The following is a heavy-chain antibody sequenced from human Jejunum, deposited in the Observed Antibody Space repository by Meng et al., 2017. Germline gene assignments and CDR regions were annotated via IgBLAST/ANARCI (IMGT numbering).Heavy chain of an antibody. CDR3: ARGSGSSSRGYDY. D-gene: IGHD6-19*01. Sequence: ASVKVSCRASGYNFNNYDISWVRQAPGQGLEGVGGISGNTGNTNYAHDLRGRVTLTRDTSTSTAYMELGSLRSDDTAVYYCARGSGSSSRGYDYWGRGTLVTVSS. J-gene: IGHJ4*02. V-gene: IGHV1-18*01. CDR2: ISGNTGNT. CDR1: GYNFNNYD.